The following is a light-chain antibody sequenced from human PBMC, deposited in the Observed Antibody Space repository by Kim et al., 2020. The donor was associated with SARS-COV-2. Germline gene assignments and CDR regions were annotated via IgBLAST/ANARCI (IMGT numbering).Light chain of an antibody. Sequence: ASVGDRVTITCRASQGINIDLAWFQQKPGTVPKRLIYAASSLQSGVPTRFSGSGSGTEFTLTISSLQPEDFATYYCLQHNSYPRTFGGGTKVDIK. J-gene: IGKJ4*01. CDR1: QGINID. CDR3: LQHNSYPRT. CDR2: AAS. V-gene: IGKV1-17*03.